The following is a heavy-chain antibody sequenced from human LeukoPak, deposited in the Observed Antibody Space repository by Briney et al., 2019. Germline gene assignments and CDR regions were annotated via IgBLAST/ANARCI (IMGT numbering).Heavy chain of an antibody. Sequence: ASVKVSCKASGYTFTGYYMHWVRQAPGQGLEWMGWINPNSGGTNYAQKFQGWVTMTRDTSTSTVYMELSSLRSEDTAVYYCARGYSSSWCSPFDYWGQGTLVTVSS. V-gene: IGHV1-2*04. CDR3: ARGYSSSWCSPFDY. D-gene: IGHD6-13*01. CDR2: INPNSGGT. J-gene: IGHJ4*02. CDR1: GYTFTGYY.